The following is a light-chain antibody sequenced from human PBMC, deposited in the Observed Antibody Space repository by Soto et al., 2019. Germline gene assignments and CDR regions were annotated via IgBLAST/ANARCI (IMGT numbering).Light chain of an antibody. CDR1: QRVTGSS. Sequence: EIVLTHSPGTLSLSPGERAPLSARAIQRVTGSSLAWYQQKPGQAPRLLIYGASSRATGIPDRFSGSGSGTDFTLTISRLEPEDFAVYYCQQYGSSPRTFGQGTKVEIK. V-gene: IGKV3-20*01. J-gene: IGKJ1*01. CDR2: GAS. CDR3: QQYGSSPRT.